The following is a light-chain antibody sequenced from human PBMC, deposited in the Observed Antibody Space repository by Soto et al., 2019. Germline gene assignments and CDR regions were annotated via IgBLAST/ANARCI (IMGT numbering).Light chain of an antibody. Sequence: EIVLTQSPDTLSLSPGERATLSCRASQSVSSALLAWYQQKPGQAPRLLIYRAFTRATGVPDRFTGSGSGTDFTLTISRLEPQGLAVYSCQQYESSPLTFGGGTKVEIK. CDR1: QSVSSAL. CDR3: QQYESSPLT. V-gene: IGKV3-20*01. CDR2: RAF. J-gene: IGKJ4*01.